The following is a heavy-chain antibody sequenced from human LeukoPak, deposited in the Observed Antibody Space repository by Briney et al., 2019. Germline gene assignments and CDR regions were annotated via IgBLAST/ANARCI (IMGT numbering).Heavy chain of an antibody. J-gene: IGHJ5*02. CDR2: IYTSGST. D-gene: IGHD1-1*01. V-gene: IGHV4-61*02. CDR1: GGSITSGSYY. CDR3: ARDDPPVQLERQGDRWFDP. Sequence: SQTLSLTCTVSGGSITSGSYYWSWIRQPAGKGLEWIGRIYTSGSTNYNPSLKSRVTISVDTSKNQFSLKLSSVTAADLAVYYWARDDPPVQLERQGDRWFDPWGQGTLVTASS.